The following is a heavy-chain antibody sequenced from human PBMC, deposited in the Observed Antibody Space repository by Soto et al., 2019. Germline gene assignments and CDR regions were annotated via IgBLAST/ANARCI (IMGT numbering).Heavy chain of an antibody. Sequence: QVQLVESGGGVVQPGRSLRLSCAASGFTFSSYGMHWVRQAPGKGLEWVAVISYDGSNKYYADSVKSRFTISRDNSTNTLYLQMNSLRAEDTAVYYCAKEVGQWLVSDIWGQGTMVTVSS. CDR2: ISYDGSNK. D-gene: IGHD6-19*01. CDR3: AKEVGQWLVSDI. V-gene: IGHV3-30*18. J-gene: IGHJ3*02. CDR1: GFTFSSYG.